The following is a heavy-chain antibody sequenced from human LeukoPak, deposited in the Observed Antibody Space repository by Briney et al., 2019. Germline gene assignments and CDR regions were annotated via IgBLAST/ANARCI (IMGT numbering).Heavy chain of an antibody. CDR3: ARTGYSSNSLDY. J-gene: IGHJ4*02. V-gene: IGHV3-7*03. CDR2: INQDGSVK. Sequence: GGSLRLSCAASGFTFRSHWMNWVRQAPGKGLEWVANINQDGSVKQYVDSLKGRFTISRDNAKNSMYLQMNSLRAEDTAVYYCARTGYSSNSLDYWGQGTLVTVPS. CDR1: GFTFRSHW. D-gene: IGHD6-19*01.